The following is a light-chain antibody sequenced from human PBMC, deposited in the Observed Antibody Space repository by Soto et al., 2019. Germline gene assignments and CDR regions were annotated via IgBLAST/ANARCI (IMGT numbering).Light chain of an antibody. CDR2: DAS. CDR3: QQYDNLPHSLT. J-gene: IGKJ4*01. CDR1: QDISNY. V-gene: IGKV1-33*01. Sequence: DIQMTQSPSSLSASVGDRVTITCQASQDISNYLNWYQQKPGKAPKLLIYDASNLETGVPSRFSGSGSGTDFTFTIISLQPEDIATYYCQQYDNLPHSLTFGGGTKVEIK.